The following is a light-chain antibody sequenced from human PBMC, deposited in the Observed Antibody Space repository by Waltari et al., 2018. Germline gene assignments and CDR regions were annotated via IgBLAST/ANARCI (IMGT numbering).Light chain of an antibody. Sequence: DIQMTQSPSSLSASAGDTVTITCRASQGISTSLNWYQQKPGKTPKRLIYAASSLQSGVPSRFSGSGAGTDCTLTISSLQPEEFATYYCLQYNSHPFTFGPGTKLDIK. CDR1: QGISTS. CDR2: AAS. J-gene: IGKJ3*01. CDR3: LQYNSHPFT. V-gene: IGKV1-17*01.